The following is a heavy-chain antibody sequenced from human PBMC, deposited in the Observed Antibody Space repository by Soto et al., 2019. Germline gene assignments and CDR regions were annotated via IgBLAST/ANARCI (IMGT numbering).Heavy chain of an antibody. CDR3: ARQVVTQLSAFDY. D-gene: IGHD2-21*02. Sequence: NPSETLSLTCTVSGGSISSSSYYWGWIRQPPGKRLEWIGSIYYSGSTYYNPSLKSRVTISVDTSKNQFSLKLSSVTAADTAVYYCARQVVTQLSAFDYWGQGTLVTVSS. V-gene: IGHV4-39*01. CDR1: GGSISSSSYY. CDR2: IYYSGST. J-gene: IGHJ4*02.